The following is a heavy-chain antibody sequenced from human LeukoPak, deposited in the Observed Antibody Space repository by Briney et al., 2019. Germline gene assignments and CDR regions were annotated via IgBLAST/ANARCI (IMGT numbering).Heavy chain of an antibody. J-gene: IGHJ4*02. CDR3: ARDPSTSSLDY. CDR1: GYTFTSYY. V-gene: IGHV1-46*01. D-gene: IGHD2-2*01. CDR2: INPSGGST. Sequence: ASVKVSCKASGYTFTSYYMHWVRQAPGQGLEWMGIINPSGGSTSYAQKFQGRVTMTRDMSTSTVYMELRSLRSEGTAVYYCARDPSTSSLDYWGQGTLVTVSS.